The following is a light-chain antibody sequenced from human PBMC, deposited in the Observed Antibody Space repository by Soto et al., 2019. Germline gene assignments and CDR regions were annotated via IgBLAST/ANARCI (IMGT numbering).Light chain of an antibody. J-gene: IGKJ5*01. Sequence: DVQLTQSPSSLPASVGDSVTITCRASLSISSSLNWYQQRPGKPPKLLIYAASTLQLAVPSRFSGSGSGTDFTLTISSLQSEDFAVYYCQQYNNWPPITFGQGTRLEIK. CDR1: LSISSS. V-gene: IGKV1-39*01. CDR3: QQYNNWPPIT. CDR2: AAS.